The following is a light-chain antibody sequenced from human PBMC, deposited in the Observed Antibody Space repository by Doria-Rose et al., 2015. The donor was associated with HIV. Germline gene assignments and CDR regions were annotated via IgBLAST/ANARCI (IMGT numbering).Light chain of an antibody. CDR1: QRVTSSY. J-gene: IGKJ5*01. V-gene: IGKV3-20*01. Sequence: TQSPGTPSLSPGERATLSCRASQRVTSSYLAWYQQKHGQAPRLLIYDASTSATGIPDRFSGSGSGTDFTLTISRLEPEDVAVYYCQQYGTSRGTFGQGTRLEIK. CDR3: QQYGTSRGT. CDR2: DAS.